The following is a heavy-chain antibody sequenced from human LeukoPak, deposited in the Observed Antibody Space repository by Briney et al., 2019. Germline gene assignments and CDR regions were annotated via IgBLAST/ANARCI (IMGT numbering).Heavy chain of an antibody. CDR2: ISYDGSNK. V-gene: IGHV3-30*18. CDR3: AKDRALLRYFDQGKLQH. D-gene: IGHD3-9*01. CDR1: GFTFSSYG. Sequence: GGSLRLSCAASGFTFSSYGMHWVRQAPGKGLEWVAVISYDGSNKYYADSVKGRFTISRDNSKNTLYLQIISLTAKDTAVYYCAKDRALLRYFDQGKLQHWGQGTLVTVSS. J-gene: IGHJ1*01.